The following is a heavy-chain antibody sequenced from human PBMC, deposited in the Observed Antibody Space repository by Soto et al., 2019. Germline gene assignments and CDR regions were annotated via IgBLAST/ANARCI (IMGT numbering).Heavy chain of an antibody. CDR1: GGSISRYY. CDR2: IYTSGST. V-gene: IGHV4-4*07. Sequence: QVQLQESGPGLVKPSETLSLTCTVSGGSISRYYWIWIRQPAGEGLEWIGRIYTSGSTNYNPSLKSRASLSVDTSNNQFSLKLSSVTAADTAVYDCASQLMGRCYYWGQGTPVIVSS. CDR3: ASQLMGRCYY. J-gene: IGHJ4*02. D-gene: IGHD1-1*01.